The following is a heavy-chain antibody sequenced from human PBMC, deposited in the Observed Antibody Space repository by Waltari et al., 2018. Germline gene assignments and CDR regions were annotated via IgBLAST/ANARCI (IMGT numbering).Heavy chain of an antibody. CDR3: ARGGSSYYNAYGT. D-gene: IGHD1-26*01. CDR2: IYSTGST. Sequence: HLQLQESGPGLVKPSETLSLTCTVSGVSFNDDNTYWGWIRQPPGEGLEWVGSIYSTGSTYYKTSLKSRVTVSIDTPNNQFSLKLTSVTAADTAVYFCARGGSSYYNAYGTWGQGSMVIVSS. V-gene: IGHV4-39*07. J-gene: IGHJ3*02. CDR1: GVSFNDDNTY.